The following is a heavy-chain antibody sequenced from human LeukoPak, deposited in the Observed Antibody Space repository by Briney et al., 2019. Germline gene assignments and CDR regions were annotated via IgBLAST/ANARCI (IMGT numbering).Heavy chain of an antibody. V-gene: IGHV3-33*01. D-gene: IGHD3-22*01. Sequence: GRSLRLSCAASGFTFSGYGMRWVRQAPGKGLEWVAVIWYDGSNKYYADSVKGRFTISRDNSKNTLYLQMNSLRAEDTAVYYCARDGDSSGFDYWGQGTLVTVSS. CDR1: GFTFSGYG. CDR3: ARDGDSSGFDY. CDR2: IWYDGSNK. J-gene: IGHJ4*02.